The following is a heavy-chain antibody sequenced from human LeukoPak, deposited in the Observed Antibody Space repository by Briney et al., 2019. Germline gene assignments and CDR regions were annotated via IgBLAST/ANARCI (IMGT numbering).Heavy chain of an antibody. CDR3: AGQGSDVEMATIPAFDY. CDR2: IYYSGST. CDR1: GGSISSYY. Sequence: PSETLSLTCTGSGGSISSYYWSWIRQPPGKGLEWIGYIYYSGSTNYNPSLKSRVTISVDTSKNQFSLKLSSVTAADTAVYYCAGQGSDVEMATIPAFDYWGQGTLVTVSS. V-gene: IGHV4-59*08. D-gene: IGHD5-24*01. J-gene: IGHJ4*02.